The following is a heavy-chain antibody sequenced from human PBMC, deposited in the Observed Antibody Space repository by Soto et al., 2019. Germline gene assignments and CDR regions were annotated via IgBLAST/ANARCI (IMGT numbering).Heavy chain of an antibody. CDR3: ARDREAGAAGGSGYSKDV. Sequence: GGSLRLSCVASGITFSPYGMNWVRQAPGKGLEWVSFISSSSSYIYYGDSVKGRFIISRDNAKNSLFLQMNSLTVDDTGVYYCARDREAGAAGGSGYSKDVWGQGTTVTVSS. V-gene: IGHV3-21*01. D-gene: IGHD6-13*01. CDR1: GITFSPYG. CDR2: ISSSSSYI. J-gene: IGHJ6*02.